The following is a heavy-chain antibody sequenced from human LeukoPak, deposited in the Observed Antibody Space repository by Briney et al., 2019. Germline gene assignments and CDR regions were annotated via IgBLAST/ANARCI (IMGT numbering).Heavy chain of an antibody. J-gene: IGHJ4*02. CDR2: ISGYNGNT. V-gene: IGHV1-18*01. CDR3: ARDRRVMTAVTTAVIYY. D-gene: IGHD4-11*01. Sequence: ASVKVSCKASGYTFTSYGISWARQAPGQGLEWMGWISGYNGNTNYAQKLQGRVTMTTDTSTSTAYMELRSLRSDDTAVYYCARDRRVMTAVTTAVIYYWGQGTLVTVSS. CDR1: GYTFTSYG.